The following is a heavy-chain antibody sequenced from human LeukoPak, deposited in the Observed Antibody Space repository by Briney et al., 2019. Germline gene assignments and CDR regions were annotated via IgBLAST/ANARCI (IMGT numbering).Heavy chain of an antibody. CDR1: GFTFSSYA. J-gene: IGHJ4*02. CDR2: ISYDGSNK. D-gene: IGHD3-22*01. Sequence: GGSLRLSCAASGFTFSSYAMHWVRQAPGKGLEWVAVISYDGSNKYYADSVKGRFTISRDNSKNTLYLQMNSLRAEDTAVYYCARDDYYDSSGLDYWGQGTLVTVSS. CDR3: ARDDYYDSSGLDY. V-gene: IGHV3-30-3*01.